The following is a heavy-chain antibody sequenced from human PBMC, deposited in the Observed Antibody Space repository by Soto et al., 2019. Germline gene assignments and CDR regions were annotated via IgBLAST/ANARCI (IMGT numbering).Heavy chain of an antibody. Sequence: EVQLVESGGGLVQPGGSLRLSCAASGFTFSSYWMHWVRQAPGKGLVWVSSISTDASSTSYADPVKGRFTISRDNAKNTLYLQMNSVRAEDTAVYYCARLPNKSPQNSCHGTLVIVSP. CDR1: GFTFSSYW. V-gene: IGHV3-74*01. CDR3: ARLPNKSPQN. J-gene: IGHJ1*01. CDR2: ISTDASST.